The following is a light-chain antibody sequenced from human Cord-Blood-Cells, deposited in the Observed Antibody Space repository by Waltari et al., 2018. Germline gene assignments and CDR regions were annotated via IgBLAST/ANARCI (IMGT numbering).Light chain of an antibody. CDR1: SSDVGGYNY. CDR2: EVS. CDR3: SSYAGSNNFVV. Sequence: QSALTQPPSASGSPGQSVTISCTGTSSDVGGYNYVSWYQQHPGKAPKLMIYEVSKRPSGVTGRFSGSKSGNTASLTVSGLQAEDEADYYCSSYAGSNNFVVFGGGTKLTVL. J-gene: IGLJ2*01. V-gene: IGLV2-8*01.